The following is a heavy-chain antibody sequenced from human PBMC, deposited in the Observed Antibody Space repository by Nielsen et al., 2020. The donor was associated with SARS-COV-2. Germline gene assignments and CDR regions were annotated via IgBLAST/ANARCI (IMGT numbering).Heavy chain of an antibody. D-gene: IGHD5-18*01. CDR2: IRSKANSYAT. J-gene: IGHJ4*02. CDR3: TCSYGWYFDY. CDR1: GFTFSGSA. V-gene: IGHV3-73*01. Sequence: GESLKISCAASGFTFSGSAMHWVRQASGKGLEWVGRIRSKANSYATAYAASVKDRFTISRDDSKNTAYLQMNSLKTEDTAVYYCTCSYGWYFDYWGQGTLVTVSS.